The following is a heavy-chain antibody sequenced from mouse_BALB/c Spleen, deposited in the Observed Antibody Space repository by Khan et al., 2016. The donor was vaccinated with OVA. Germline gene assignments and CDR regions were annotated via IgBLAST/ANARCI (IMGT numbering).Heavy chain of an antibody. D-gene: IGHD1-1*02. CDR2: IYPSSGGA. CDR1: GYTFTCYY. Sequence: QVQLKQSGPELVKPGASVRLSCKASGYTFTCYYLYWVKQRPGQGLEWIGDIYPSSGGANFNEKFKSKATLTVDKSSNTAYIQLNSLTSEDSAVYDSTEAGYGSFDYWGQGTTLTVSA. V-gene: IGHV1-53*01. CDR3: TEAGYGSFDY. J-gene: IGHJ2*01.